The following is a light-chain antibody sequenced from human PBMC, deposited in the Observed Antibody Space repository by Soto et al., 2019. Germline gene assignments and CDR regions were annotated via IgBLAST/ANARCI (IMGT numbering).Light chain of an antibody. CDR3: HQRYSWPIT. Sequence: EIVLTQSPATLSLSPGERATLSCRASQNIRNSLVWYQQKPGQAPRLLIYDVSNRAAGIPARFSGSGSETDFTRSIRTLEPEDFSVYYCHQRYSWPITFGGGTRLEIK. CDR2: DVS. CDR1: QNIRNS. V-gene: IGKV3-11*01. J-gene: IGKJ5*01.